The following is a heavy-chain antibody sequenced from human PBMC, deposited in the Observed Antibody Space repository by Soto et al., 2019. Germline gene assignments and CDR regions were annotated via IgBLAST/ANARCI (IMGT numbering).Heavy chain of an antibody. J-gene: IGHJ6*03. CDR2: IYYSGST. Sequence: SETLSLTCTVSGGSISSYYWSWIRQPPGKGLEWIGYIYYSGSTNYNPSLKSRVTISVDTSKNQFSLKLSSVTAADTAVYYCARDGSDYYYYYMDVWGKGTTVTVS. D-gene: IGHD2-2*03. V-gene: IGHV4-59*01. CDR1: GGSISSYY. CDR3: ARDGSDYYYYYMDV.